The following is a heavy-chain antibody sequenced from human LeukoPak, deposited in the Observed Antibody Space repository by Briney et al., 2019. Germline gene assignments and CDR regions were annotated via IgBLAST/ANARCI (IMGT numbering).Heavy chain of an antibody. V-gene: IGHV3-23*01. CDR3: ARPLDTYSSSWYPLPTYWYFDL. J-gene: IGHJ2*01. CDR1: GFTFSSYA. CDR2: ISDSSINI. D-gene: IGHD6-13*01. Sequence: PGGSLRLSCAVSGFTFSSYAMSWVRQAPGKGLEWVSSISDSSINIHYADSVKGRFTISRDNSKNTLYLQMNSLRAEDTAVYYCARPLDTYSSSWYPLPTYWYFDLWGRGTLVTVSS.